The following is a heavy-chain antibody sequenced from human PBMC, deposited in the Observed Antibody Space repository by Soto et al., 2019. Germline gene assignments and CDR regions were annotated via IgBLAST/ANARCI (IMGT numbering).Heavy chain of an antibody. CDR1: GFTFSSYS. D-gene: IGHD6-13*01. CDR3: ERKREAAYYYYGMDV. J-gene: IGHJ6*02. Sequence: GGSLRLSCAASGFTFSSYSMNWVRQAPGKGLEWVSSISSSSSYIYYADSVKGRFTISRDNAKNSLYLQMNSLRAEDTAVYYCERKREAAYYYYGMDVWGQGTTVTVSS. CDR2: ISSSSSYI. V-gene: IGHV3-21*01.